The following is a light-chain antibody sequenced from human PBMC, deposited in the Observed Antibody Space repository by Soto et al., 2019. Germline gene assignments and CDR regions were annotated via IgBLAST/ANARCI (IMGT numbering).Light chain of an antibody. CDR1: QSISDL. CDR2: KAS. CDR3: QQYDNYSP. V-gene: IGKV1-5*03. Sequence: IQMTQSPSTLSASVGDRVTITCRASQSISDLLAWYQQKPGEAPKLLIYKASSLESGVPSRFSGSGSGTQFSLTISSLQPDDFANYYCQQYDNYSPFGGGTKVEIK. J-gene: IGKJ4*02.